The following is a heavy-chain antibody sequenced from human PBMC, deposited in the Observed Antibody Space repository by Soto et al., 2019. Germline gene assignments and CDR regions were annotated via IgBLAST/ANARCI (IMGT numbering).Heavy chain of an antibody. CDR2: MNPNSGNT. J-gene: IGHJ4*02. CDR1: GYTFTSYD. D-gene: IGHD3-16*01. Sequence: GASVQVSCKASGYTFTSYDINWVRQATGQGLEWMGWMNPNSGNTGYAQKFQGRVTMTRNTSISTAYMELSSLRSEDTAVYYCARGDYIWGSPDYWGQGTLVTVSS. V-gene: IGHV1-8*01. CDR3: ARGDYIWGSPDY.